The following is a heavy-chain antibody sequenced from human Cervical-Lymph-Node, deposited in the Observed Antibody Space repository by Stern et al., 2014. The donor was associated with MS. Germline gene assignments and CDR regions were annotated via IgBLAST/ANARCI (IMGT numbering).Heavy chain of an antibody. V-gene: IGHV4-31*01. Sequence: QLQLQESGPGLVKPSQPLSLTCTVSGGSISSGHYYWSWVRPRPGKGLEWIGYIYYRGITNYNPSLKSLLTISLHTSKNQFSLKLTSVTAADTAIHVWARDRKVEYWGGDCPRALDNGGQGTLVTVS. J-gene: IGHJ4*02. D-gene: IGHD2-21*02. CDR2: IYYRGIT. CDR1: GGSISSGHYY. CDR3: ARDRKVEYWGGDCPRALDN.